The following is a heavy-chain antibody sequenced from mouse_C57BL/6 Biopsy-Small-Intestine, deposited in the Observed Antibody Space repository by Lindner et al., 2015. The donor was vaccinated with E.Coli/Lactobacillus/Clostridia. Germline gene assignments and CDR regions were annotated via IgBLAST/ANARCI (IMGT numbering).Heavy chain of an antibody. CDR2: IYPGDGNT. CDR3: ARGTRLDY. J-gene: IGHJ2*01. D-gene: IGHD3-3*01. Sequence: VQLQESGPELVKPGASVKLSCKASGYAFSSSWMNWVKQRPGKGLEWIGRIYPGDGNTIYNGKFKVRATLTADESSSAAYMQLSSLTSEDSAVYFCARGTRLDYWGQGSTLTVSS. CDR1: GYAFSSSW. V-gene: IGHV1-82*01.